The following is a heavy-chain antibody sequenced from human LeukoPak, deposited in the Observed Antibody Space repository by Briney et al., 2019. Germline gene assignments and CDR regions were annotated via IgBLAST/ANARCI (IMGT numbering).Heavy chain of an antibody. CDR1: GFTFRSYA. CDR2: ISGSGVST. V-gene: IGHV3-23*01. J-gene: IGHJ5*02. CDR3: AKAHHLLSLHWFDP. D-gene: IGHD1-14*01. Sequence: GGSLRLSFAAPGFTFRSYAMSWVRQAPGKGLEWVSAISGSGVSTYYADSGKGRLTISRDNSKNTLYLQLNSLRAEDTAVYDCAKAHHLLSLHWFDPWGQGTLVTVSS.